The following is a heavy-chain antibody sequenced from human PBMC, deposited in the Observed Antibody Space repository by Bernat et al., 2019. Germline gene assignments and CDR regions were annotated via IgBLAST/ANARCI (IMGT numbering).Heavy chain of an antibody. D-gene: IGHD3-3*01. CDR2: IKQDGSEK. V-gene: IGHV3-7*03. J-gene: IGHJ4*02. CDR3: ARGDYDFWSGSLGSN. CDR1: GFTFSSYW. Sequence: EVQLVESGGGLVQPGGSLRLSCAASGFTFSSYWMSWVRQAPGKGLEWVANIKQDGSEKYYVDSVKGRFTISRDNAKNSLYLQMNSLRAEDTAVYYCARGDYDFWSGSLGSNWGQGTLVTVSS.